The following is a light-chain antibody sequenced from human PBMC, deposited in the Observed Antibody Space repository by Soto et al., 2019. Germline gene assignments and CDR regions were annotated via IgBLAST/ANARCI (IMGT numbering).Light chain of an antibody. Sequence: QSVLTQPASVSGSPGQSITISCTGTSSDVGGYNYVSWYQQHPGKAPKLIISEVTNRPLGVSKRCSGSKSGNTASLTVSGLQAEDEADYYCNSYTSRGTYVFGTGTKLTVL. J-gene: IGLJ1*01. V-gene: IGLV2-14*01. CDR1: SSDVGGYNY. CDR3: NSYTSRGTYV. CDR2: EVT.